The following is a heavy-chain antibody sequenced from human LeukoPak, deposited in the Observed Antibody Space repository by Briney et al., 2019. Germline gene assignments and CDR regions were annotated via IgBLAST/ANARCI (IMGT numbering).Heavy chain of an antibody. CDR3: ARGPRGTYYYDSSGYY. CDR1: GFTFSSYS. D-gene: IGHD3-22*01. Sequence: GGSLRLSCAASGFTFSSYSMNWVRQAPGKGLEWVSYISSSSSTIYYAGSVKGRFTISRDNAKNSLYLQMNSLRAEDTAVYYCARGPRGTYYYDSSGYYWGQGTLVTVSS. CDR2: ISSSSSTI. J-gene: IGHJ4*02. V-gene: IGHV3-48*01.